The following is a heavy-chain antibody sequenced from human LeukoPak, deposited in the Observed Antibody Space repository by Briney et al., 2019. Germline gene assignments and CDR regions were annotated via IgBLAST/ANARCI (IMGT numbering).Heavy chain of an antibody. V-gene: IGHV3-23*01. CDR1: GFTFSSYA. D-gene: IGHD7-27*01. Sequence: GGSLRLSCAASGFTFSSYAMSWVRQAPGKGLEWVSAISGSGGSTYYADSVKGRFTISRDNSKNTLYLQMNSLRAEDTAVYYCAKGPTGDRLYYFDYWGQGTLVTVSP. CDR2: ISGSGGST. J-gene: IGHJ4*02. CDR3: AKGPTGDRLYYFDY.